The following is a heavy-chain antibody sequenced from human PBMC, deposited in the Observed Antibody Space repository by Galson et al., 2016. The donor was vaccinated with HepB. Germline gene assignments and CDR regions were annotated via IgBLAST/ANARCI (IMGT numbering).Heavy chain of an antibody. V-gene: IGHV3-23*01. D-gene: IGHD3-22*01. CDR1: GFTFSSYA. CDR3: AKSIDSGGFYFERGADY. Sequence: SLRLSCAASGFTFSSYAMSWVRQAPGKGLEWVSSVSGSGGNTYDAGSVKGRFTISRDNSKNTLYLQMNSLSSGDTAVYYCAKSIDSGGFYFERGADYWGQGTLVTVSS. J-gene: IGHJ4*02. CDR2: VSGSGGNT.